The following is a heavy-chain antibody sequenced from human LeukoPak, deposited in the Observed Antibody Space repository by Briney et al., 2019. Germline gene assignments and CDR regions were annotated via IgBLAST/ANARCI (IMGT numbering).Heavy chain of an antibody. Sequence: GGSLRLSCAVSGFTFSDYYMSWIRQAPGKGLEWVSYISSGGSTISHADSVKGRFTISRDPAENSLYLQMNSLRAEDTAVYYCARRAAAGRCFDNSGQGTLVTVSS. CDR1: GFTFSDYY. CDR3: ARRAAAGRCFDN. D-gene: IGHD6-13*01. J-gene: IGHJ4*02. V-gene: IGHV3-11*01. CDR2: ISSGGSTI.